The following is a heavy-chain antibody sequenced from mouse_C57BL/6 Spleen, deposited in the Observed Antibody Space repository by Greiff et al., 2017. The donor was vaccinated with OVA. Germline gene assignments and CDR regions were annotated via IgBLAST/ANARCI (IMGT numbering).Heavy chain of an antibody. CDR2: ISDGGSYT. CDR1: GFTFSSYA. CDR3: ARDQDGSSTYYAMDY. D-gene: IGHD1-1*01. J-gene: IGHJ4*01. V-gene: IGHV5-4*01. Sequence: EVKLMESGGGLVKPGGSLKLSCAASGFTFSSYAMSWVRQTPEKRLEWVATISDGGSYTYYPDNVKGRFTISRDNAKNNLYLQMSHLKSEDTAMYYCARDQDGSSTYYAMDYWGQGTSVTVSS.